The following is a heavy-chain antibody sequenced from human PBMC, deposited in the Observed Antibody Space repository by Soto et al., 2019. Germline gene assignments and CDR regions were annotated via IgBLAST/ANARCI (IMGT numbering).Heavy chain of an antibody. J-gene: IGHJ5*02. CDR3: AGEGRNWFDP. CDR2: IYYSGST. V-gene: IGHV4-59*01. CDR1: GGSISSYY. Sequence: PSETLSLTCTVSGGSISSYYWSWIRQPPGKGLEWIGYIYYSGSTNYNPSLKSRVTISVDTSKNQFSLKLSSVTAADTAVYYCAGEGRNWFDPWGQGTLVTVS.